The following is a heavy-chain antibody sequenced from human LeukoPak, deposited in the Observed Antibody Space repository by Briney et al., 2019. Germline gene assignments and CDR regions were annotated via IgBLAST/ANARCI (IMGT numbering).Heavy chain of an antibody. V-gene: IGHV4-59*08. CDR2: IYSSGTT. CDR1: LGSISNYY. CDR3: SRQVPYPGVWASDY. D-gene: IGHD2-8*01. J-gene: IGHJ4*02. Sequence: PSETLSLTCTVSLGSISNYYWTWIRQPPGQGLEWIGYIYSSGTTNSNPSLKSRVTISVDIRTNQFSLKLSAVTAPRTAVYFCSRQVPYPGVWASDYWGQGTLVTVSS.